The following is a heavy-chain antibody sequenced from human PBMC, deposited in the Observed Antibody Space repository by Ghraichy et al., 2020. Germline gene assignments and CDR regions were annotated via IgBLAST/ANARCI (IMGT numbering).Heavy chain of an antibody. CDR2: ISSSGSTI. CDR1: GFTFSSYE. Sequence: GGSLRLSCAASGFTFSSYEMNWVRQAPGKGLEWVSYISSSGSTIYYADSVKGRFTISRDNAKNSLYLQMNSLRAEDTAVYYCAREGAVPAAMAVYYYYYGMDVWGQGTTVTVSS. V-gene: IGHV3-48*03. D-gene: IGHD2-2*01. J-gene: IGHJ6*02. CDR3: AREGAVPAAMAVYYYYYGMDV.